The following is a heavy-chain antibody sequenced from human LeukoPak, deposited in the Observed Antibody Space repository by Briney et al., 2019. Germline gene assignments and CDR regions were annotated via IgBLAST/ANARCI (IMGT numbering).Heavy chain of an antibody. D-gene: IGHD6-13*01. Sequence: PSEILSLTCTVSGGSISSSSYYWGWIRQHPGKGLEWIGYIYYSGSTYYNPSLKSRVTTSVDTSKNQFSLKLSSVTAADTAVYYCARGQQLAFDYWGQGTLVTVSS. CDR1: GGSISSSSYY. J-gene: IGHJ4*02. V-gene: IGHV4-31*03. CDR3: ARGQQLAFDY. CDR2: IYYSGST.